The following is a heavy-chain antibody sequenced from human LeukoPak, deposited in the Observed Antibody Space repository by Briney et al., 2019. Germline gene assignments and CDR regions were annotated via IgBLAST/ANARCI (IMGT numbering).Heavy chain of an antibody. J-gene: IGHJ4*02. V-gene: IGHV3-7*01. Sequence: PGGSLRLSCAASGFTFSSYWMSWVRQAPGKGLEWVANIKQDGSEKYYVDSVKGRFTISRDNAKNSLYLQMNSLRAEDTAVYYCARDGLDSSGYYYPVPGSDYWGQGTLVTVSS. CDR1: GFTFSSYW. CDR2: IKQDGSEK. D-gene: IGHD3-22*01. CDR3: ARDGLDSSGYYYPVPGSDY.